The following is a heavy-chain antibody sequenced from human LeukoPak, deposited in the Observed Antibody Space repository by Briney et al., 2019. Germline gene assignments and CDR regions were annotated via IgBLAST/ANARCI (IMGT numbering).Heavy chain of an antibody. V-gene: IGHV4-30-4*01. D-gene: IGHD3-16*01. Sequence: SQTLSLTCTVSGGSISSGEYHWSWLRQSPGKGLEWIGYIYHRGSTYDNPSLKSRVTISVDTSKNQFSLKLSSVTAADTAVYYCARVGVSSFHDTFDLWGQGTMVTVSS. CDR1: GGSISSGEYH. CDR2: IYHRGST. J-gene: IGHJ3*01. CDR3: ARVGVSSFHDTFDL.